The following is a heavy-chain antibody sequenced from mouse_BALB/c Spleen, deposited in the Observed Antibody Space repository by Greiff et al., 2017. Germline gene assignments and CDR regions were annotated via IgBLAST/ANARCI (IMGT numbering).Heavy chain of an antibody. CDR2: ISSGSSTI. J-gene: IGHJ4*01. V-gene: IGHV5-17*02. Sequence: EVMLVESGGGLVQPGGSRKLSCAASGFTFSSFGMHWVRQAPEKGLEWVAYISSGSSTIYYADTVKGRFTISRDNPKNTLFLQMTSLRSEDTAMYYCARLGYGNLYAMDYWGQGTSVTVSS. CDR3: ARLGYGNLYAMDY. D-gene: IGHD2-10*02. CDR1: GFTFSSFG.